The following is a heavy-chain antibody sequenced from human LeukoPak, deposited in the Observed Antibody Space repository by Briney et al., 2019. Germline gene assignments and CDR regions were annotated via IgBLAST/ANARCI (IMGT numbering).Heavy chain of an antibody. D-gene: IGHD6-19*01. J-gene: IGHJ4*02. CDR2: ISSSSSTI. Sequence: PGGSLRLSCAASGFTFSSYSMNWVRQAPGKGLEWVSYISSSSSTIYYADSVKGRFTISRDNAKNSLYLQMNSLRAEDTAVYYCARSSGWSDYWGQGTLATVSS. CDR3: ARSSGWSDY. V-gene: IGHV3-48*01. CDR1: GFTFSSYS.